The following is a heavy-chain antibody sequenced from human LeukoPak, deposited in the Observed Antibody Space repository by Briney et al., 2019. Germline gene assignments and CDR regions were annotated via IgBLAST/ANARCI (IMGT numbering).Heavy chain of an antibody. CDR3: ARVGGGSGSYGASYYYYYMDV. CDR2: ISSSGSTI. J-gene: IGHJ6*03. Sequence: GGSLRLSCAASGFTFSDYYMSWIRQAPGKGLEWVSYISSSGSTIYYAGSVKGRFTISRDNAKNSLYLQMNSLRAEDTAVYYCARVGGGSGSYGASYYYYYMDVWGKGTTVTVSS. V-gene: IGHV3-11*01. CDR1: GFTFSDYY. D-gene: IGHD3-10*01.